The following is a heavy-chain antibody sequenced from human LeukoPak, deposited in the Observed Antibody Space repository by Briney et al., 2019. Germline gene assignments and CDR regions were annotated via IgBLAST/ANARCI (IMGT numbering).Heavy chain of an antibody. V-gene: IGHV3-21*01. CDR3: ARDSTAAAEDFDY. D-gene: IGHD6-13*01. CDR2: ISTSSSYI. CDR1: GFTFNRYN. Sequence: GGSLRLSCAASGFTFNRYNMNWVRRAPGKGLEWVSSISTSSSYIYYADSVRGRFTISRDNAKNSLYLQMNSLRAEDTAVYYCARDSTAAAEDFDYWGQGTLVTVSS. J-gene: IGHJ4*02.